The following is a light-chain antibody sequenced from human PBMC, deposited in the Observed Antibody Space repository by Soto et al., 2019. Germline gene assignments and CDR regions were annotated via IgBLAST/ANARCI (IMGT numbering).Light chain of an antibody. Sequence: QSALTQPASVSGSPGQAITVSCTGTTRDVGGYDYVAWYQQHPGKAPKLMIYDVSSRHSGVSNRFSGSKSGNTASLTISGLQAEDEADYYCSSYLGSSTLSGVFGTGTKVTVL. CDR1: TRDVGGYDY. J-gene: IGLJ1*01. CDR3: SSYLGSSTLSGV. CDR2: DVS. V-gene: IGLV2-14*01.